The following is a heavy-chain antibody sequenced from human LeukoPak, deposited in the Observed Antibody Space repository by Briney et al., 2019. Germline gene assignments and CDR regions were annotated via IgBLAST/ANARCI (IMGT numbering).Heavy chain of an antibody. Sequence: ASVKVTCKASGYTFTGYYIHWVRQAPGQGLEWMGWINPNSGGTNYAQKFQGRVTMTRDTSISTAYMELSRLRSDDTAVYYCARDNCSSTSCFGFFDYWGQGTLVTVSS. D-gene: IGHD2-2*01. CDR2: INPNSGGT. V-gene: IGHV1-2*02. CDR3: ARDNCSSTSCFGFFDY. J-gene: IGHJ4*02. CDR1: GYTFTGYY.